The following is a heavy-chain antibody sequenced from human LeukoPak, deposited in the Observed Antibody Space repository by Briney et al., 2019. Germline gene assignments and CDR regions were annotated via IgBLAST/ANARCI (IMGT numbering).Heavy chain of an antibody. D-gene: IGHD3-22*01. CDR1: GFTFSSYA. V-gene: IGHV3-66*04. CDR3: ARQGDYYDSSGYPYHFDY. CDR2: IYSGGNT. Sequence: GGSLRLSCAASGFTFSSYAMNWVRQAPGKGLEWVSVIYSGGNTDYADSVRGRFAISRDTSKNTLYLQMNSLRAEDTAVYYCARQGDYYDSSGYPYHFDYWGQGTLVTVSS. J-gene: IGHJ4*02.